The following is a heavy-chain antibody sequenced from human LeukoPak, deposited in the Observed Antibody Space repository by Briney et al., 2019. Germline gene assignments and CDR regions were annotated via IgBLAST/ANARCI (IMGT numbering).Heavy chain of an antibody. CDR1: GFTFSSYW. V-gene: IGHV3-74*01. CDR3: ARVTYSSGWTGAIDAFDI. Sequence: GGFLRLSCAASGFTFSSYWMHWVRQAPGKGLVWVSRINSDGSSTSYADSVKGRFTISRDNAKNTLYLQMNSLRAEDTAAYYCARVTYSSGWTGAIDAFDIWGQGTMVTVSS. CDR2: INSDGSST. D-gene: IGHD6-19*01. J-gene: IGHJ3*02.